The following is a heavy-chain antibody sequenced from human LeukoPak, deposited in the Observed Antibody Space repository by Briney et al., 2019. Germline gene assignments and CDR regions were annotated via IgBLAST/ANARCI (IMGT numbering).Heavy chain of an antibody. J-gene: IGHJ4*02. D-gene: IGHD3-22*01. CDR3: ARDPLYYYDSSGYYYDY. Sequence: GGSLRLSCAASGFTFSSYGMHWVRQAPGKGLEWVAFIRYDGSNKYYADSVKGRFTISRDNSKNTLYLQMNSLRAEDTAVYYCARDPLYYYDSSGYYYDYWGQGTLVTVSS. CDR2: IRYDGSNK. V-gene: IGHV3-30*02. CDR1: GFTFSSYG.